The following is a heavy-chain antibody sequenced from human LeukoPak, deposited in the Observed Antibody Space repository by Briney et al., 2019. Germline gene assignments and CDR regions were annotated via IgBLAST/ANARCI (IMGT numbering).Heavy chain of an antibody. V-gene: IGHV4-61*08. J-gene: IGHJ6*02. CDR1: GGSISNAAYY. D-gene: IGHD3-10*01. Sequence: PSETLSLTCTVSGGSISNAAYYWSWIRQHPGKGLEWIGYIYYSGSTNYNPSLKSRVTISVDTSKNQFSLKLSSVTAADTAVYYCARDQYGSGSYYAYYYGMDVWGQGTTVTVSS. CDR3: ARDQYGSGSYYAYYYGMDV. CDR2: IYYSGST.